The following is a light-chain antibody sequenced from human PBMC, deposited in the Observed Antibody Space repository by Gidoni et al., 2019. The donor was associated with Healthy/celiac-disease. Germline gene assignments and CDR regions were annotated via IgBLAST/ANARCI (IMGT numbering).Light chain of an antibody. CDR1: QSVVYSSNNKNY. CDR3: QQYYSTLVT. J-gene: IGKJ1*01. CDR2: WAS. Sequence: DIVITHSPDSLAVALGERATINCKSSQSVVYSSNNKNYLAWYQQKPGQPPKLLIYWASTRESGVPDRFSGSGSGTDFTLTISSLQAEDVAVYYCQQYYSTLVTFGQGTKVEIK. V-gene: IGKV4-1*01.